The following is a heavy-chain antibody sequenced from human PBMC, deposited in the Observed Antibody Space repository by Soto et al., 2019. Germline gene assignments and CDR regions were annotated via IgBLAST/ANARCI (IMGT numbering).Heavy chain of an antibody. CDR3: ARGGPTSADYYYGMDV. Sequence: QVRLVQSGAEVRRPGASVKVSCKASGYTFSNDGINWVRQAPGQGLEWMGWISAYNGNTEYAQNFQGRVTMTTDTSTSTAYMELRSLRSDDTAVYSCARGGPTSADYYYGMDVWGLGTTVTVSS. CDR1: GYTFSNDG. J-gene: IGHJ6*02. V-gene: IGHV1-18*01. D-gene: IGHD3-10*01. CDR2: ISAYNGNT.